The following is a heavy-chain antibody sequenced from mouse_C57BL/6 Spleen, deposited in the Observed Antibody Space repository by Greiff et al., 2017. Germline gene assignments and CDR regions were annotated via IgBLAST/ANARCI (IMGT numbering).Heavy chain of an antibody. CDR2: IDPSDSYT. CDR1: GYTFTSYW. J-gene: IGHJ4*01. Sequence: VQLQQPGAELVRPGTSVKLSCKASGYTFTSYWMHWVKQRPGQGLEWIGVIDPSDSYTNYNQKFKGKATLTVDTSSRTAYMQLSSLTSEDSAVYYCARSMIKEAMDYWGKGTSVTVSS. D-gene: IGHD2-4*01. CDR3: ARSMIKEAMDY. V-gene: IGHV1-59*01.